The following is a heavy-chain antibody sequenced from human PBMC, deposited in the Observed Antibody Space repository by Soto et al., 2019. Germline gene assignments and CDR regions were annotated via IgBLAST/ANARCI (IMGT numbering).Heavy chain of an antibody. J-gene: IGHJ4*02. Sequence: PGGSLRLSCAASGFTFSSYGMHWVRQAPGKGLEWVAVISYDGSNKYYADSVKGRFTISRDNSKNTLYLQMNSLRAEDTAVYYCAKAVAPGYCSSNSCYREVGFDYWGAGTLLTVSS. CDR2: ISYDGSNK. CDR1: GFTFSSYG. V-gene: IGHV3-30*18. CDR3: AKAVAPGYCSSNSCYREVGFDY. D-gene: IGHD2-2*01.